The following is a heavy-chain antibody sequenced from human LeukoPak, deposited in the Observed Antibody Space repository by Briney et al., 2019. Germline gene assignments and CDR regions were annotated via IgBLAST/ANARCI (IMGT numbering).Heavy chain of an antibody. V-gene: IGHV3-15*01. D-gene: IGHD6-19*01. J-gene: IGHJ5*02. Sequence: PGGSLRLSCSASGXTFTNAWMSWVRQAPGKGLEWVGRIKSKTDGGTTDYAAPVKGRFSISRDDSKNTLYLQMNSLKSEDTAVYYCARILTGPGSGWYGVGTNWFGPWGQGTLVTVSS. CDR1: GXTFTNAW. CDR2: IKSKTDGGTT. CDR3: ARILTGPGSGWYGVGTNWFGP.